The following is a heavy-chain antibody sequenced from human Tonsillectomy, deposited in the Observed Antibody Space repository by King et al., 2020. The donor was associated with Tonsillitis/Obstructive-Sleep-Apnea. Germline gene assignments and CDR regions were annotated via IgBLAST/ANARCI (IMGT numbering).Heavy chain of an antibody. CDR1: GYTFTAYY. CDR3: AREYCSGGRCYCDY. CDR2: INPNTGGT. J-gene: IGHJ4*02. Sequence: QLVQSGAEVKKPGASVRVSCKASGYTFTAYYIDWVRQAPGQELEWMGRINPNTGGTNYAPKFQGRVTMTRDSSLSTAYMELNRLRSDDTAVYYCAREYCSGGRCYCDYWGQGTLVTVSS. D-gene: IGHD2-15*01. V-gene: IGHV1-2*06.